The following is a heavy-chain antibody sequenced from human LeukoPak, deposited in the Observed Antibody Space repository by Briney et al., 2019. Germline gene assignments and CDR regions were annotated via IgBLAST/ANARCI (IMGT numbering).Heavy chain of an antibody. J-gene: IGHJ5*02. V-gene: IGHV4-30-4*01. D-gene: IGHD3-22*01. CDR3: ARQYYYDSSGYYAVNWFDP. Sequence: PSQTLSLTCTVSGGSINSGDYFWRWLRQPPGKGLEWIGYIYYSGSTHYNPSLKSLVTISVDTSKNQFSLKLSSVTAADTAVYYCARQYYYDSSGYYAVNWFDPWGQGTLVTVSS. CDR2: IYYSGST. CDR1: GGSINSGDYF.